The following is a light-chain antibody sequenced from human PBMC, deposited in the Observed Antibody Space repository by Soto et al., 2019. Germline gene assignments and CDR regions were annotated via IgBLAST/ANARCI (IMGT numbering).Light chain of an antibody. V-gene: IGKV3-20*01. CDR3: QQYGSSPRYI. CDR1: QSVSSTY. CDR2: ETS. J-gene: IGKJ5*01. Sequence: VLTQSPGTLSLSPGERATLSCRSSQSVSSTYLAWYQQRPAQAPRLLIYETSTKATGIPDRFSGSGSGTDFTLTISRVEPEDFAVYYCQQYGSSPRYIFGQGTRLEI.